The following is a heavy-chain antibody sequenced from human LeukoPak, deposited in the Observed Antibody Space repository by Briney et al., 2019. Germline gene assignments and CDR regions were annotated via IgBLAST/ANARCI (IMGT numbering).Heavy chain of an antibody. CDR3: ATDVTTGEGYFDY. V-gene: IGHV1-24*01. CDR2: FDPEDGET. D-gene: IGHD4-17*01. Sequence: ASVKVSCKVSGYTLTELSMHWVRQAPGKGLEWMGGFDPEDGETIYAQRFQGRVTMTEDTSTDTAYMELSSLRSEDTAVYYCATDVTTGEGYFDYWGQGTLVTVSS. CDR1: GYTLTELS. J-gene: IGHJ4*02.